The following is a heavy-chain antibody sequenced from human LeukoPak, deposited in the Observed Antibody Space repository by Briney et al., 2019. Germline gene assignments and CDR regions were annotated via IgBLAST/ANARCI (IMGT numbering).Heavy chain of an antibody. CDR3: ARMEYGYCSSTSCPKGSYYFDY. J-gene: IGHJ4*02. CDR2: IIPIFGTA. Sequence: ASVKVSCKASGGTFSSYAISWVRQAPGQGLEWMGGIIPIFGTANYAQKFQGRVTITADESTSTAYMELSSLRSDDTAVYYCARMEYGYCSSTSCPKGSYYFDYWGQGTLVTVSS. D-gene: IGHD2-2*03. CDR1: GGTFSSYA. V-gene: IGHV1-69*13.